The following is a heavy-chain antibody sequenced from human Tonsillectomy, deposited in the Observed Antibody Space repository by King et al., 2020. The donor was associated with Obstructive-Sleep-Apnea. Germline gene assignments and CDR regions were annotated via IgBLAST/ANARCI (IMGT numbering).Heavy chain of an antibody. CDR1: GFTFSSYS. CDR2: ISHSSTTT. CDR3: ARGGRGTGIDY. J-gene: IGHJ4*02. V-gene: IGHV3-48*01. Sequence: VQLVESGGGLVQPGGSLRLSCAASGFTFSSYSLNWVRQAPGKGLEWVSHISHSSTTTYYAYSVEGRFTVTRDNAGSSLSLQMNSLRVEDTAVYYCARGGRGTGIDYWGQGTLVTVSS.